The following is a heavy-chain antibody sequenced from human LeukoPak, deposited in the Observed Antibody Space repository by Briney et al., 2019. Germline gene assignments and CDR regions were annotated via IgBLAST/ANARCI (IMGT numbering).Heavy chain of an antibody. V-gene: IGHV5-51*01. J-gene: IGHJ4*02. D-gene: IGHD7-27*01. CDR3: ARLKEANWGLFDY. CDR2: IRPMNSDV. Sequence: GESLKISCKGSGYNFNTYWVAWVRQLPGKGLEWMGIIRPMNSDVRYSPSFQGQVAISADRSINTAYLQWSSLTASDTAMYYCARLKEANWGLFDYWGQGTLVTVSS. CDR1: GYNFNTYW.